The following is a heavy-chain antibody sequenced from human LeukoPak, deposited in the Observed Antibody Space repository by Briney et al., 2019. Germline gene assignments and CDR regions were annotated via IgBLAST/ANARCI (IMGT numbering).Heavy chain of an antibody. Sequence: KPGGSLRLSCAASGFKFSSYSMNWVRQAPGKGLEWVSSISTSSIYMYYAESVKGRFTISRDNAKNSLYLQMNSLRAEDTAVYYCAELGITMIGGVWGKGTTVTISS. V-gene: IGHV3-21*01. D-gene: IGHD3-10*02. CDR3: AELGITMIGGV. J-gene: IGHJ6*04. CDR2: ISTSSIYM. CDR1: GFKFSSYS.